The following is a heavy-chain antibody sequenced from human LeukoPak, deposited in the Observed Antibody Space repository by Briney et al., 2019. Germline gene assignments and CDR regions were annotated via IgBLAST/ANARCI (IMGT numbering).Heavy chain of an antibody. CDR2: ISYDGSNK. V-gene: IGHV3-30*04. D-gene: IGHD1-26*01. Sequence: GGSLRLSCEASGFTFSSYAMHWVRQAPGKGLEWVAVISYDGSNKYYADSVKGRFTISRDNSKNTLYLQMNSLRAEDTAVYYCARDLRWGGSYAVDYWGQGTLVTVSS. CDR1: GFTFSSYA. CDR3: ARDLRWGGSYAVDY. J-gene: IGHJ4*02.